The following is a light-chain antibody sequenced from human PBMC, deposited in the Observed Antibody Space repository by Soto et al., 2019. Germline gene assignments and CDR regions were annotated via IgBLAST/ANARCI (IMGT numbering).Light chain of an antibody. J-gene: IGKJ2*01. CDR2: GAS. CDR1: QSVSSSY. V-gene: IGKV3-20*01. CDR3: QQYGSSPYT. Sequence: EIVLTXSXGTLSLSPGERATLSCRASQSVSSSYLAWYQQKPGQAPRLLIYGASSRATGIPDRFSGSGSGTDFTLTISRLEPEDFAVYYCQQYGSSPYTFGQGTKLEIK.